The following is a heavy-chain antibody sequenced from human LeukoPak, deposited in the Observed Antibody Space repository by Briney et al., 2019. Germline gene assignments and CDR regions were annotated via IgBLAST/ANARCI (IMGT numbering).Heavy chain of an antibody. CDR2: IKEDGSEE. V-gene: IGHV3-7*01. D-gene: IGHD3-3*01. J-gene: IGHJ4*02. CDR1: GFTFSSYW. CDR3: ARDLSGNYDFWSGYYFDY. Sequence: GGSLRLSCAASGFTFSSYWMSWVRQAPGKGLEWVANIKEDGSEEYYVDSVKGRVTISRDNAKNSLYLQMNSLRAEDTAVYYWARDLSGNYDFWSGYYFDYWGQGTLVTVSS.